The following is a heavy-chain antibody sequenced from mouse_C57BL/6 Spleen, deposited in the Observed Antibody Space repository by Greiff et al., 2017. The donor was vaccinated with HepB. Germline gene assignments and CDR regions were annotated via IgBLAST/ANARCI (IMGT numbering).Heavy chain of an antibody. CDR1: GYAFSSYW. Sequence: QVQLQQSGAELVKPGASVKISCKASGYAFSSYWMNWVKQRPGKGLEWIGQIYPGDGDTNYNGKFKGKATLSADKSSSTAYMQLSSLTSEDSAVYFCARNYGSSYGYFDVWGTGTTVTVSS. J-gene: IGHJ1*03. D-gene: IGHD1-1*01. CDR2: IYPGDGDT. V-gene: IGHV1-80*01. CDR3: ARNYGSSYGYFDV.